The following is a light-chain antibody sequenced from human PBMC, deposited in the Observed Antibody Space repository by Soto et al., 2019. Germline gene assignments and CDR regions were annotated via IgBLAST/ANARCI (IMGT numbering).Light chain of an antibody. CDR1: QSVGNS. Sequence: DIQMTQSPSALSASVGDRVSITCRASQSVGNSLAWYQQRPGKAPKLLIFDASTLEIGVPSKFSGSGSDTEFTFTISSLQPDDSATYYCQQYNTYGLTFGGGTKVETK. CDR2: DAS. V-gene: IGKV1-5*01. J-gene: IGKJ4*02. CDR3: QQYNTYGLT.